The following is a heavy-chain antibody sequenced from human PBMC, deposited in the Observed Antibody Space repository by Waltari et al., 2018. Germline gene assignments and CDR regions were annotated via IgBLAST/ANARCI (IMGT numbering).Heavy chain of an antibody. D-gene: IGHD3-3*01. CDR3: ARTSSGRFWSGLDY. CDR2: CSCIGTAK. CDR1: GFTFSDYY. J-gene: IGHJ4*02. Sequence: QVQLVESGGGLVKPGGSLRLSCAASGFTFSDYYMSWIRQAPGQGMEGLPYCSCIGTAKYYADSVRDPFTISRDKAKNSLYLQMNSLGAEDTAVYYCARTSSGRFWSGLDYWGQGTLVTVSS. V-gene: IGHV3-11*01.